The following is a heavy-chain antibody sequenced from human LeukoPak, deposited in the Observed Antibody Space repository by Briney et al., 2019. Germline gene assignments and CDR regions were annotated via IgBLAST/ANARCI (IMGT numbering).Heavy chain of an antibody. D-gene: IGHD2-2*01. CDR1: VFTFSSYG. J-gene: IGHJ4*02. Sequence: GGSLRLSCAASVFTFSSYGMHWVRQAPGKGLDGVAFIRYDGSNKYYADSVKGRFTISRDNSKNTLYLQMNSLRAEDTAVYYCAKDAPPYCSSTSCFGYWGQGTLVTVSS. CDR2: IRYDGSNK. V-gene: IGHV3-30*02. CDR3: AKDAPPYCSSTSCFGY.